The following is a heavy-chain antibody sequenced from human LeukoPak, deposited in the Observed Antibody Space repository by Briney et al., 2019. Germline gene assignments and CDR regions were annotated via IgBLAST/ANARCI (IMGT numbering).Heavy chain of an antibody. CDR1: GYTLTELS. CDR2: FDPEDGET. J-gene: IGHJ4*02. CDR3: ATDPLNYGSGSLDY. Sequence: GASVTVSCKVSGYTLTELSMHWVRQAPGKGLEWMGGFDPEDGETIYAQKFQGRVTMTEDTSTDTAYMELSSLRSEDTAVYYCATDPLNYGSGSLDYWGQGTLVTVSS. D-gene: IGHD3-10*01. V-gene: IGHV1-24*01.